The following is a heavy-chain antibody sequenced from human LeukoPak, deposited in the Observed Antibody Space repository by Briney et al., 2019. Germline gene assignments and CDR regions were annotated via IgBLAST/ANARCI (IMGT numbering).Heavy chain of an antibody. Sequence: GGSLRLSCAASGFTFSSYWMHWVRQAPGKGLVWVSRIYSDGSSTNYADSVKGRFTISRDNAKNTLYLQMISLRAEDTAVYYCARGEYCSGGSFYSAAFDIWGQGTMVTVSS. CDR2: IYSDGSST. CDR3: ARGEYCSGGSFYSAAFDI. V-gene: IGHV3-74*01. J-gene: IGHJ3*02. D-gene: IGHD2-15*01. CDR1: GFTFSSYW.